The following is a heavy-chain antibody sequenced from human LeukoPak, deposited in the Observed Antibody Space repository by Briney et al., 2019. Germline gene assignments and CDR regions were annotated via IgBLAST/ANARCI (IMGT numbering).Heavy chain of an antibody. CDR2: IYHSGST. CDR1: GGSISSGGYY. J-gene: IGHJ4*02. CDR3: ARDSTSCSFDY. Sequence: PSQTLSLTCTVSGGSISSGGYYWSWIRQPPGKGLEWIGYIYHSGSTYYNPSLKSRVTISVDRSKNQFSLKLSSVTAADTAVYYCARDSTSCSFDYWGQGTLVTVSS. V-gene: IGHV4-30-2*01. D-gene: IGHD2-2*01.